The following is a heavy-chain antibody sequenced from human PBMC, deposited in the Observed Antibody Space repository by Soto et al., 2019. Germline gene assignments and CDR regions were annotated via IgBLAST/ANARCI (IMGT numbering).Heavy chain of an antibody. CDR2: IIPILGIA. CDR3: ARGATYSGYELIYYCMDV. D-gene: IGHD5-12*01. J-gene: IGHJ6*03. V-gene: IGHV1-69*02. Sequence: SVKVSCKASGGTFSSYTISWARQAPGQGLEWMGRIIPILGIANYAQKFQGRVTITAEKSSSTGYMELSSLRSEDTAVYYCARGATYSGYELIYYCMDVWGKGTTVTVS. CDR1: GGTFSSYT.